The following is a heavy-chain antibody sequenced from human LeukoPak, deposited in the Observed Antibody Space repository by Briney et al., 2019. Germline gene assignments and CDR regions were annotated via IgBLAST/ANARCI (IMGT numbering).Heavy chain of an antibody. D-gene: IGHD3-16*01. J-gene: IGHJ4*02. CDR2: IWYDGSDE. V-gene: IGHV3-33*01. Sequence: GRSLRLSCAASGFIFSTYGMHWVRQAPGKGLEWVALIWYDGSDEHYADSVKGRFTISRDNSKNTLYLQMNSLRAEDTAVYYCARAAPFGEIDYWGQGTLVTVSS. CDR3: ARAAPFGEIDY. CDR1: GFIFSTYG.